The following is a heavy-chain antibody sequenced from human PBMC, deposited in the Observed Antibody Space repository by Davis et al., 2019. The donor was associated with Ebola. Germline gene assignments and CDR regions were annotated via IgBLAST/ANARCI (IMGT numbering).Heavy chain of an antibody. V-gene: IGHV1-46*01. Sequence: ASVKVSCKASGYIFTNYYMHWVRQAPGQGLEWMGIINPSGGSTSYAQKFQGRVTMTRNTSISTAYMELSSLRSEDTAVYYCARAPTWSQINYYCFDYWGQGTLVTVSS. CDR3: ARAPTWSQINYYCFDY. CDR2: INPSGGST. J-gene: IGHJ4*02. D-gene: IGHD3-10*01. CDR1: GYIFTNYY.